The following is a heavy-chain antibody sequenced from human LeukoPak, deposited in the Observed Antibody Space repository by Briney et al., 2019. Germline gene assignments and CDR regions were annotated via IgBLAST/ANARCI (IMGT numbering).Heavy chain of an antibody. Sequence: HSGTSLRLSCAASGMTFTSYGMHWVRQAPGKGLEWVALIWFDGSNKYYADSVKGRFTISRDNSKNTLYLQMNNLRAEDTAVYYCARGYGSGIDYWGQGTLVTVSS. CDR2: IWFDGSNK. D-gene: IGHD3-10*01. CDR3: ARGYGSGIDY. V-gene: IGHV3-33*03. CDR1: GMTFTSYG. J-gene: IGHJ4*02.